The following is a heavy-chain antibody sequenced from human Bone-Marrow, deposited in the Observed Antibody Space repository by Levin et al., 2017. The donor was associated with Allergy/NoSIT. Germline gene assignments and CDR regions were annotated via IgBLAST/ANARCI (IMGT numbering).Heavy chain of an antibody. CDR2: INDSGGNT. CDR3: AKEGYCSGGSCRDDAFDI. J-gene: IGHJ3*02. V-gene: IGHV3-23*01. Sequence: GGSLRLSCAASGFTFTSYAMSWVRQAPGKGLEWVSTINDSGGNTYYADSLKGRFTISRDNSKNTLYLQMNSLRAEDTAVYYCAKEGYCSGGSCRDDAFDIWGQGTMVTVSS. D-gene: IGHD2-15*01. CDR1: GFTFTSYA.